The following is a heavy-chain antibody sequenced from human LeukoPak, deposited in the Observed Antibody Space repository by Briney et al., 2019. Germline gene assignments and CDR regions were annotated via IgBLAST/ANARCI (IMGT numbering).Heavy chain of an antibody. Sequence: SETLSLTCTVSGGSISSYYWSWIRQPAGKGLEWIGRIYTSGSTNYNPSLTSRVTMSVDTSKNQFSLKLSSVTAADTAVYYCARAYPSYYYYYMDVWGKGTTVTVSS. V-gene: IGHV4-4*07. CDR3: ARAYPSYYYYYMDV. CDR2: IYTSGST. J-gene: IGHJ6*03. CDR1: GGSISSYY. D-gene: IGHD2-2*02.